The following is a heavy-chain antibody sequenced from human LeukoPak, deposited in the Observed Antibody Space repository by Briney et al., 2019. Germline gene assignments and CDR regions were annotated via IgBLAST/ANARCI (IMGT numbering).Heavy chain of an antibody. Sequence: SETLSLTCAVYGGSFSGYYWSWIRQPPGKGLEWIGEINHSGSTNCNPSLKSRVTISVDTSKNQFSLKLSSVTAADTAVYYCARGRYYYGSGSYYLPLDHWGQGTLVTVSS. CDR2: INHSGST. V-gene: IGHV4-34*01. J-gene: IGHJ5*02. D-gene: IGHD3-10*01. CDR3: ARGRYYYGSGSYYLPLDH. CDR1: GGSFSGYY.